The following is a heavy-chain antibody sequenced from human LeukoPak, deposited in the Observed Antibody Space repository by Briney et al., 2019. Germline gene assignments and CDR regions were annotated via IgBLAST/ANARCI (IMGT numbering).Heavy chain of an antibody. CDR3: ARLYSSSWGYYYYYYMDV. V-gene: IGHV1-2*02. J-gene: IGHJ6*03. CDR1: GYTFTAYY. Sequence: SVKVSCKASGYTFTAYYMYWVRQAPGQGLEWMGRINPNSGGTNYAQKFQGRGTMTRDTSISTAYMELSRLRADDTAVYYCARLYSSSWGYYYYYYMDVWGKGTTVTVSS. D-gene: IGHD6-13*01. CDR2: INPNSGGT.